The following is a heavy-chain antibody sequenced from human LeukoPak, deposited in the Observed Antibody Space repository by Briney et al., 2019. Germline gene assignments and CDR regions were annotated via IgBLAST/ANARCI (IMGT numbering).Heavy chain of an antibody. CDR2: IYYSGST. Sequence: SETLSLTCTVSGGSISSSSYYWGWIRRPPGKGLEWIRSIYYSGSTYYNPSLKSRVTISVDTSKNQFSLKLSSVTAADTAVYYCARAAGTTYPYYYYYMDVWGKGTTVTVSS. D-gene: IGHD1-1*01. V-gene: IGHV4-39*07. CDR1: GGSISSSSYY. CDR3: ARAAGTTYPYYYYYMDV. J-gene: IGHJ6*03.